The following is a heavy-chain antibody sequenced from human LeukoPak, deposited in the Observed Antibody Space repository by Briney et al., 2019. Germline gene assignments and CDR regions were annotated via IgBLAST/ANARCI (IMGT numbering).Heavy chain of an antibody. Sequence: ASVKVSCKASGYTFTSYYMHWVRQAPGQGLEWMGIINPSGGSTSYAQKFQGRVTMTRDTSTSTVYMELSSLRSDDTAVYYCARASITMVRGVIPWFDPWGQGTLVTVSS. CDR2: INPSGGST. D-gene: IGHD3-10*01. V-gene: IGHV1-46*01. CDR3: ARASITMVRGVIPWFDP. CDR1: GYTFTSYY. J-gene: IGHJ5*02.